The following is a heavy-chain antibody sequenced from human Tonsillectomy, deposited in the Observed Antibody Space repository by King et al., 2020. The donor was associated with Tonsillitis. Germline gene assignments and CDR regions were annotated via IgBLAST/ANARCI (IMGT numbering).Heavy chain of an antibody. CDR3: ARDLSYYDSSGHYYVDAFDI. J-gene: IGHJ3*02. D-gene: IGHD3-22*01. Sequence: QLQESGPGLVKPSETLSLTCTVSGGSISSYYWSWIRQPPGKGLECIGFIYYSWSTNYNPSLKRRVTISVDTSKNQFSLKLSSVTAADTAVYYCARDLSYYDSSGHYYVDAFDIWGQGTMVTVSS. CDR2: IYYSWST. CDR1: GGSISSYY. V-gene: IGHV4-59*01.